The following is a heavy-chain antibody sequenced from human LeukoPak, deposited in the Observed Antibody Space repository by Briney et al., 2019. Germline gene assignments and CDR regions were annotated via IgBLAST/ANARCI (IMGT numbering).Heavy chain of an antibody. J-gene: IGHJ4*02. V-gene: IGHV3-53*01. D-gene: IGHD3-22*01. CDR2: IYSGGST. Sequence: GGSLRLSCAASGFTVSSNYMSWVRQAPGKGLEWVSVIYSGGSTYYADSVKGRFTISRDNSKNTLYLQMNSLRAEDTAVYYCARASRTAPFTYYYDSSGSPYYFDYWGQGTLVTVSS. CDR1: GFTVSSNY. CDR3: ARASRTAPFTYYYDSSGSPYYFDY.